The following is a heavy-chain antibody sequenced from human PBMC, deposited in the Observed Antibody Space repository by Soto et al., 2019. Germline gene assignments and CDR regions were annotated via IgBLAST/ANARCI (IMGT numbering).Heavy chain of an antibody. D-gene: IGHD1-20*01. Sequence: QVQLQESGPGLVKPSETLSLPCTVSCGSISSYYWNWIRQPPGKGLEWIGYISYSGGSNYNPSLKSRVTISVDTTKNTCSLKLSSVTAADTAGYYCAIEGRYNNYDYYAMDVWGHGTKVTVSS. CDR3: AIEGRYNNYDYYAMDV. J-gene: IGHJ6*02. CDR2: ISYSGGS. V-gene: IGHV4-59*01. CDR1: CGSISSYY.